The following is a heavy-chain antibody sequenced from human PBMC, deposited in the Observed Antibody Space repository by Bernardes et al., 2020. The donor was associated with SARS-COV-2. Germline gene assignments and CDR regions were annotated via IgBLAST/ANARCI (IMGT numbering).Heavy chain of an antibody. J-gene: IGHJ4*02. CDR3: AKTPYYDFWSGYLHLDY. CDR2: ISGSGGNT. V-gene: IGHV3-23*01. Sequence: GGSLRLSCAASGITVSNYAMRWVRKAPGKGLEWVSAISGSGGNTYYADSVKGRFTISRDNSKTTVYLQMNSLRAEDTAVYFCAKTPYYDFWSGYLHLDYWGQGPLVTVSS. D-gene: IGHD3-3*01. CDR1: GITVSNYA.